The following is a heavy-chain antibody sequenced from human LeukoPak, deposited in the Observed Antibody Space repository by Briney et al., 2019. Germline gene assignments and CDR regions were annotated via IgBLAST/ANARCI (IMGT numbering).Heavy chain of an antibody. D-gene: IGHD3-10*01. Sequence: SETLSLTCTVSGGSISSSSFYWGWIRQPPGKGLEWIGSIYYSGSTNYNPSLKSRVTISVDTSKNQFSLKLSSVTAADTAVYYCARKVVRGVICWFDAWGQGTLVTVSS. CDR2: IYYSGST. CDR1: GGSISSSSFY. J-gene: IGHJ5*02. V-gene: IGHV4-39*01. CDR3: ARKVVRGVICWFDA.